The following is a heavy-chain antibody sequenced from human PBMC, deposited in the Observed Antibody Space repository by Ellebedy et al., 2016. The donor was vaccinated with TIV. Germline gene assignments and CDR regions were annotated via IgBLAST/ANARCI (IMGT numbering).Heavy chain of an antibody. Sequence: ASVKVSCXASRYTFTSYDINWVRQATGQGLEWMGWMNPNSGNTGYAQKFQGRVTMTRNTSISTAYMELSSLRSEDTAVYYCAKDRAVAGTRYYYYYGMDVWGQGTTVTVSS. D-gene: IGHD6-19*01. V-gene: IGHV1-8*01. CDR2: MNPNSGNT. CDR3: AKDRAVAGTRYYYYYGMDV. J-gene: IGHJ6*02. CDR1: RYTFTSYD.